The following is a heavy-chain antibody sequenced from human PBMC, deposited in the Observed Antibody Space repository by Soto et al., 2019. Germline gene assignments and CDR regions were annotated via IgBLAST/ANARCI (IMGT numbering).Heavy chain of an antibody. CDR1: GFTFSSYG. V-gene: IGHV3-30*18. CDR3: AKSDQDIVVVPAPMEGAFDI. CDR2: ISYDGSNK. J-gene: IGHJ3*02. D-gene: IGHD2-2*01. Sequence: QVQLVESGGGVVQPGRSLRLSCAASGFTFSSYGMHWVRQAPGKGLEWVAVISYDGSNKYYADSVKGRFTISRDNSKNTLYLQMNSLRAEDTAVYYCAKSDQDIVVVPAPMEGAFDIWGQGTMVTVSS.